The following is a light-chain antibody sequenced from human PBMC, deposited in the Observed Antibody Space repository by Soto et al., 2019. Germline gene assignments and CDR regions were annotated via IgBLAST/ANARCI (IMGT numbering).Light chain of an antibody. CDR3: QQYRSSGT. Sequence: EIVLTQSPGTLFLSQGKRSPLSFRDSQSVSNNYLAWCQQKPGQAPRVLIYGASNRATGIPDRFSSSGSGTDFTLTISRLEPEDFAVYYCQQYRSSGTFGQGTKVDIK. V-gene: IGKV3-20*01. CDR1: QSVSNNY. CDR2: GAS. J-gene: IGKJ1*01.